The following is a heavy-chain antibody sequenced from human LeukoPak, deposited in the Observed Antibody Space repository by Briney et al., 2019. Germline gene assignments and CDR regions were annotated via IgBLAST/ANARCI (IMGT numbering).Heavy chain of an antibody. CDR2: ISAYNGNT. V-gene: IGHV1-18*01. Sequence: GASVKVSCKASGYTFTSYGISWVRQAPGQGLEWMGWISAYNGNTNYAQKLQGRVTMTTDTSTSTAYMELRSLRSDDTAVYYCARDTVAAFRGCAFDIWGQGTMVTVSS. J-gene: IGHJ3*02. D-gene: IGHD6-19*01. CDR3: ARDTVAAFRGCAFDI. CDR1: GYTFTSYG.